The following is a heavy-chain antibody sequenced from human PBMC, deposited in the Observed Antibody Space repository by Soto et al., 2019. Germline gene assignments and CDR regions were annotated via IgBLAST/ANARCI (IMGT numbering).Heavy chain of an antibody. CDR2: ISWNSGSI. V-gene: IGHV3-9*01. Sequence: EVQLVESGGGLVQPGRSLRLSCAASGFTFDDYAMHWVRQAPGKGLEWVSGISWNSGSIGYADSVKGRFTISRDNAKNSLYLQMNSVRAEDTALYYCAKGGHTVGGGCDYWGQGTLVTVSS. J-gene: IGHJ4*02. CDR3: AKGGHTVGGGCDY. D-gene: IGHD4-17*01. CDR1: GFTFDDYA.